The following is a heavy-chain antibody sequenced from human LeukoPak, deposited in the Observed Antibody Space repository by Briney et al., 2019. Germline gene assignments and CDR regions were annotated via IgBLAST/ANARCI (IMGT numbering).Heavy chain of an antibody. CDR2: VDHSGST. CDR3: ARDSALAQAVMFDY. D-gene: IGHD6-19*01. J-gene: IGHJ4*02. Sequence: SETLSLTCTVSGDSISSGYYWGWIRQPPGKGLEWTGRVDHSGSTYYNPSLKSRITISVDTSKNQFSLKLSSVTAADTAVYYCARDSALAQAVMFDYGAQEPRVTVSS. CDR1: GDSISSGYY. V-gene: IGHV4-38-2*02.